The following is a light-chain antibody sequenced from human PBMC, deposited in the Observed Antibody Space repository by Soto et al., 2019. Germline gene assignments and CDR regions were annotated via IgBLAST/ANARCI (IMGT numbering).Light chain of an antibody. V-gene: IGLV2-11*01. CDR3: CSYAGSPYV. Sequence: QSALTQPRSVSGSPGQSVTISCTGTSSDVGGYNYVSWYQQHPGKAPKVMIYDVSKRPSGAPDRFSGSKSGNTASLTISGLQAEDEADYYCCSYAGSPYVFGTGTKVTVL. J-gene: IGLJ1*01. CDR1: SSDVGGYNY. CDR2: DVS.